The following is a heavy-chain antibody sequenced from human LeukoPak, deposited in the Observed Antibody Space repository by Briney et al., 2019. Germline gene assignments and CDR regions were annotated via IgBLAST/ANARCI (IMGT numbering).Heavy chain of an antibody. V-gene: IGHV7-4-1*02. J-gene: IGHJ4*02. D-gene: IGHD3-10*01. CDR1: GYTFTSYA. CDR2: INTNTVNP. CDR3: ARVNYYGSGSYPPGSWAFDY. Sequence: ASVKVSCKASGYTFTSYAMNWVRQAPGPGLEWMGWINTNTVNPTYAQGFTGRFVFSLDTSVSTAYLQISSLKAEDTAVYYCARVNYYGSGSYPPGSWAFDYWGQGTLVTVSS.